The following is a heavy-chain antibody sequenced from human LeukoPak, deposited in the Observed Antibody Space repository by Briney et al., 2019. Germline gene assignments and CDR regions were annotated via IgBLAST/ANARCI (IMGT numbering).Heavy chain of an antibody. D-gene: IGHD4-17*01. CDR2: IRTGGGAT. J-gene: IGHJ3*01. Sequence: GGSLRLSCAASGFTFSIYAVHWVRQAPGKGLEWVSTIRTGGGATNYADSVKGRFTISRDNSKSTLYLQMSSLRAEDTATYYCSRDPNGDYVGAFHFWGQGTLVTVSS. CDR1: GFTFSIYA. V-gene: IGHV3-23*01. CDR3: SRDPNGDYVGAFHF.